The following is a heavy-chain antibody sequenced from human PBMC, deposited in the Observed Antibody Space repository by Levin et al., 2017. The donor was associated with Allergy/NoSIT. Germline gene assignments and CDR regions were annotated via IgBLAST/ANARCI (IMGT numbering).Heavy chain of an antibody. CDR1: GFTFSSYT. CDR3: ARGATWFGELLVDY. D-gene: IGHD3-10*01. V-gene: IGHV3-30*04. CDR2: ISYDGRNN. Sequence: GESLKISCAASGFTFSSYTMHWVRQAPGKGLEWVAVISYDGRNNYNADSVKGRFTISRDNSKNTLYLLMNSLRAEDTAVYYCARGATWFGELLVDYWGQGTLVTVSS. J-gene: IGHJ4*02.